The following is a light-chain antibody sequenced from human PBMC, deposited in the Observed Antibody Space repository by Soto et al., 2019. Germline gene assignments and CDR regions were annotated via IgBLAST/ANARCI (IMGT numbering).Light chain of an antibody. Sequence: DIQMTQSPSSLSASVGDRVTITCRASQGISNSLAWYQQKPGRVPELLIDAASTLQSGVPSRYSGSGAGTAFSLTISSLQPEDVATYYYQRYNSAPPTFGGGTKVVIK. J-gene: IGKJ4*01. V-gene: IGKV1-27*01. CDR2: AAS. CDR3: QRYNSAPPT. CDR1: QGISNS.